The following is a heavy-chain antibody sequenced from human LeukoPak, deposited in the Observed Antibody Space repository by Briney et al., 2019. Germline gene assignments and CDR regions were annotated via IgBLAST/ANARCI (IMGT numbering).Heavy chain of an antibody. CDR1: GYTFTYRY. V-gene: IGHV1-45*02. D-gene: IGHD5-12*01. Sequence: GASVKVSCKASGYTFTYRYLHWVRQAPGQALEWMGWITPFDGNTNYAQQFQDRVTITRDRSRNTVYMELNSLRFEDTAMYYCARSPFSGDDDAFDIWGQGTMVTVSS. CDR2: ITPFDGNT. J-gene: IGHJ3*02. CDR3: ARSPFSGDDDAFDI.